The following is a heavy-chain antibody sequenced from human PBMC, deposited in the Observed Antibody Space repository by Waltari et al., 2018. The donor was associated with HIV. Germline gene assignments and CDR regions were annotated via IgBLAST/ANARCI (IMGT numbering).Heavy chain of an antibody. CDR3: ARDLVVVVAATQGWFDP. D-gene: IGHD2-15*01. CDR1: GYTFTGYY. CDR2: INPNRGGT. Sequence: QVQLVQSGAEVKKPGASVKVSCKASGYTFTGYYMHWVRQAPGQGLEWMGWINPNRGGTNYAQRFQGRVTMTRDTSISTAYMGLSRLRSDDTAVYYCARDLVVVVAATQGWFDPWGQGTLVTVSS. V-gene: IGHV1-2*02. J-gene: IGHJ5*02.